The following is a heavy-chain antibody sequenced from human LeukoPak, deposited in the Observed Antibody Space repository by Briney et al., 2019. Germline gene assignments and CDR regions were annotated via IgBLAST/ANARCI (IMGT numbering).Heavy chain of an antibody. J-gene: IGHJ4*02. Sequence: GGSLRLSCAASGFTFSSYGMHWVRQAPGKGLEWVANIKQDGSEKYYVDSVKGRFTISRDNAKNSLYLQMNSLRAEDTAVYYCVSKPDYWGQGTLVTVSS. CDR2: IKQDGSEK. CDR1: GFTFSSYG. CDR3: VSKPDY. V-gene: IGHV3-7*01.